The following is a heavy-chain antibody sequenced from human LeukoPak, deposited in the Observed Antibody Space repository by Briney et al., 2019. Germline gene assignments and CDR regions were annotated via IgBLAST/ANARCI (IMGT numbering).Heavy chain of an antibody. Sequence: SETLSLTCTVSGGAISSYYWSWIRQPPGKGLEWIGYIYYSGSTNYNPSLKSRVTISVDTSKNQFSVKLSSVTAADTAVYYCARYVVYGSGKYYFDYWGQGTLVTVSS. J-gene: IGHJ4*02. CDR1: GGAISSYY. CDR2: IYYSGST. V-gene: IGHV4-59*01. CDR3: ARYVVYGSGKYYFDY. D-gene: IGHD3-10*01.